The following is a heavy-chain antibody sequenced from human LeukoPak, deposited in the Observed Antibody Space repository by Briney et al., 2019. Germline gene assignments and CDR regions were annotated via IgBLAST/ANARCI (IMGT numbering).Heavy chain of an antibody. CDR1: GYTFSTYD. V-gene: IGHV1-18*01. CDR2: IIAYNGDT. Sequence: ASVKVSFKASGYTFSTYDISWVRQAPGQGGEGMVLIIAYNGDTNYAQKLQGRVTMTTDTSTSTAYMELRSLRSDDTAVYYCARDLNDSSGWSGYWGQGTLVTVSS. J-gene: IGHJ4*02. D-gene: IGHD3-22*01. CDR3: ARDLNDSSGWSGY.